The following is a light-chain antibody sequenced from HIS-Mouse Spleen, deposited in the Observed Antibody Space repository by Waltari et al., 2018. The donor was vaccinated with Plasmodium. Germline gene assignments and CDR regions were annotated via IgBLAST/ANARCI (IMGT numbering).Light chain of an antibody. J-gene: IGLJ3*02. Sequence: SSELTQDPAVSVALGQTVRITCQGDSLSSYYASWYQQKPGKAPLLVIYGKNNRPSGIPDRFSGSSSGNTASLTITGAQAEDEADYYCNSRDSSGNHWVFGGGTKLTVL. CDR1: SLSSYY. CDR3: NSRDSSGNHWV. V-gene: IGLV3-19*01. CDR2: GKN.